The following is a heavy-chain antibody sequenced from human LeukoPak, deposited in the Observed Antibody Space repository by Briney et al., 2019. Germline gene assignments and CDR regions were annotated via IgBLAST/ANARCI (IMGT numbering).Heavy chain of an antibody. J-gene: IGHJ5*02. Sequence: VEYLKISCMCSGYSFTSYWIGWVRQMTGKGLEGMGTIYPGDSDTRYSPSFQGQDTISADKSISTPYLQWSSLEASDTAMYYCARPLRAADSNWFDPWGQGTLVTVSS. D-gene: IGHD2-15*01. CDR1: GYSFTSYW. CDR2: IYPGDSDT. V-gene: IGHV5-51*01. CDR3: ARPLRAADSNWFDP.